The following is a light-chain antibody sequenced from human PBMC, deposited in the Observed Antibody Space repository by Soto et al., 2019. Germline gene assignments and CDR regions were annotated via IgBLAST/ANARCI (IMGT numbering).Light chain of an antibody. V-gene: IGLV1-51*01. CDR3: ETWESSLTAGV. Sequence: QSVLTQPPSVSAAPGQKVTISCSGGSSNIGNNYVSWYQHIRGTAPKLLIYDNDKRPSGIPDRFSGSKSGTSATLGITGLQTGDEADYYCETWESSLTAGVFGGGTKLTVL. J-gene: IGLJ3*02. CDR1: SSNIGNNY. CDR2: DND.